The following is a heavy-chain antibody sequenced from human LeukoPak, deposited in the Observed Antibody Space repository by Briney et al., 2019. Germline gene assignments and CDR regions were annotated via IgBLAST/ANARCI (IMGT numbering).Heavy chain of an antibody. Sequence: PGGSLRLSCAASGFTFSSYWMHWVRQGPGKGLVWVSRINSDGSSTSYADSVKGRFTTSRDNAKNTLYLQMNSLRVEDTAVYYCARDRYTGHDFDHWGQGTLVTVSS. V-gene: IGHV3-74*01. J-gene: IGHJ4*02. CDR3: ARDRYTGHDFDH. CDR1: GFTFSSYW. D-gene: IGHD5-12*01. CDR2: INSDGSST.